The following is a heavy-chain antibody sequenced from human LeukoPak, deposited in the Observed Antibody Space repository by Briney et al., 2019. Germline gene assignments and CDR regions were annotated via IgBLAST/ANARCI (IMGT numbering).Heavy chain of an antibody. D-gene: IGHD7-27*01. CDR3: AKNSLGIFDY. CDR1: GFTFSNYA. CDR2: ISGTGGST. Sequence: PGGSLRLSCAASGFTFSNYAMSWVRQAPGKGLEWVSAISGTGGSTFYSDSVKGRFTISRDNSKNMLYLQMNSLRAEDTAVYYCAKNSLGIFDYWGQGTLVTVSS. V-gene: IGHV3-23*01. J-gene: IGHJ4*02.